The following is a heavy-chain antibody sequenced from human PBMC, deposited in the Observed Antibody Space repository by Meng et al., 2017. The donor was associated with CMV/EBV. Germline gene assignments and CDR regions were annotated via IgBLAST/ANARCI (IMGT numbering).Heavy chain of an antibody. Sequence: GGSLRLSCEVSGFTFSSYAMSWVRQPPGRGLEWVSVIYSGGSSTYYADSVKGRFTISRGNSKNTLYLKMNSLRGEDTAVYDCAKANLFGVVIDYFDYWGQGTLVTVSS. CDR3: AKANLFGVVIDYFDY. CDR1: GFTFSSYA. CDR2: IYSGGSST. J-gene: IGHJ4*02. V-gene: IGHV3-23*03. D-gene: IGHD3-3*01.